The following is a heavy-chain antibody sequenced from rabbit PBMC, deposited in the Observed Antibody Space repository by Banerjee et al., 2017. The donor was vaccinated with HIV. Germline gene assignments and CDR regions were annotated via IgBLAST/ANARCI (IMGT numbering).Heavy chain of an antibody. D-gene: IGHD2-1*01. V-gene: IGHV1S45*01. J-gene: IGHJ4*01. CDR3: ARPDYGADYYFRL. Sequence: QEQLVESGGGLVQPGGSLTLTCTVSGFSFSSGYDMCWVRQAPGKGLEWIACIYVGSSGNTYYASWAKGRFTISKTSSTTVTLQMTSLTAADTATYFCARPDYGADYYFRLWGQGTLVTVS. CDR1: GFSFSSGYD. CDR2: IYVGSSGNT.